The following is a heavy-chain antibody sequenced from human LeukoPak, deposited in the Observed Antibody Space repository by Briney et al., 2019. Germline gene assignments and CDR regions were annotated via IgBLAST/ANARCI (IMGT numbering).Heavy chain of an antibody. CDR1: GFTFSSYW. CDR2: IKQDGSEK. Sequence: GGSLRLSCAASGFTFSSYWMSWVRQAPGKGLEWVANIKQDGSEKYYVDSVKGRFTISRDNAKNSLYLQMNSLRAEDTAVYYCAKGIVVVPAANSRAYFDYWGQGTLVTVSS. CDR3: AKGIVVVPAANSRAYFDY. V-gene: IGHV3-7*01. D-gene: IGHD2-2*01. J-gene: IGHJ4*02.